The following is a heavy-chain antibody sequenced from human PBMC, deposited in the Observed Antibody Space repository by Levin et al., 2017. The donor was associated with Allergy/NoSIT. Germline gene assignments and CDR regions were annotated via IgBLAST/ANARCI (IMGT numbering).Heavy chain of an antibody. V-gene: IGHV3-7*04. Sequence: LSLTCAASGFLFNRYWMSWVRQAPGKGLEWVANIKEDGSEKYYVDSVKGRFTISRDHAKNSLYLQMNSLSAEDTAVYYCARDFRASGYSSDSYWGQGTLVSVSS. CDR3: ARDFRASGYSSDSY. CDR2: IKEDGSEK. D-gene: IGHD6-25*01. J-gene: IGHJ4*02. CDR1: GFLFNRYW.